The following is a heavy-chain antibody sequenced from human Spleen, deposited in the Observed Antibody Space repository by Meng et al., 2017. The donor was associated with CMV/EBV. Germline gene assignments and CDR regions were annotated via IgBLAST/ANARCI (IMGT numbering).Heavy chain of an antibody. CDR1: GFTFSSYD. J-gene: IGHJ4*02. D-gene: IGHD1-14*01. Sequence: GESLKISCAASGFTFSSYDMHWVRQATGKGLEWVSAIGTAGDTYYPGSVKGRFTISRDNAKNSLYLQMNSLRVEDTALYYCARDRPGTPYYFDYWGQGTLVTVSS. CDR2: IGTAGDT. V-gene: IGHV3-13*01. CDR3: ARDRPGTPYYFDY.